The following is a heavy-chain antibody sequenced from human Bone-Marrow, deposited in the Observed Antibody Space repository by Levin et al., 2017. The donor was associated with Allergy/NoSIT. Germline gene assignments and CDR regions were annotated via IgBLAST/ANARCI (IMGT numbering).Heavy chain of an antibody. CDR3: AREGPFYYDSSPLLGFES. CDR2: ISSRGTPI. D-gene: IGHD3-22*01. CDR1: GFTFSNYN. J-gene: IGHJ4*02. V-gene: IGHV3-48*02. Sequence: GGSLRLSCAASGFTFSNYNMNWVRQAPGKGLEWVSYISSRGTPIYYADSVKGRFSISRDNAKNSLYLQMNSLRDEDTAVYFCAREGPFYYDSSPLLGFESWGQGTLVSVSS.